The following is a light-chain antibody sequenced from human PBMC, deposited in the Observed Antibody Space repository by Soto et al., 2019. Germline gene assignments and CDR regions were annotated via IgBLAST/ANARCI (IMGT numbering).Light chain of an antibody. CDR1: SPNIGSYT. CDR2: NNN. Sequence: QSVLGPPPSASGTPGQRVTIACSGGSPNIGSYTVNWYQQFPGTAPKLLIYNNNQRPSGVPDRFSGSKSGTSASLAISGLQSEDEADYYCAAWDDSMDGYVFGSGNKVTV. CDR3: AAWDDSMDGYV. J-gene: IGLJ1*01. V-gene: IGLV1-44*01.